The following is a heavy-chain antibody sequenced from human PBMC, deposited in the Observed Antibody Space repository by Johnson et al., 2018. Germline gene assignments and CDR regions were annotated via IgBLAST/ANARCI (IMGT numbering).Heavy chain of an antibody. J-gene: IGHJ6*02. V-gene: IGHV1-69*01. CDR1: GGAFSRHP. Sequence: QVQLQESGAEVKRPGSSVKVSCKASGGAFSRHPISWVRKAPGQGLEWMGGIIPAFGAGNNAQKFQGRLTITADESTNTAYMELSSLTSAETAVYYCARESEPAYYDSSGYSGSDYGMDVWGQGTTVTVSS. CDR2: IIPAFGAG. CDR3: ARESEPAYYDSSGYSGSDYGMDV. D-gene: IGHD3-22*01.